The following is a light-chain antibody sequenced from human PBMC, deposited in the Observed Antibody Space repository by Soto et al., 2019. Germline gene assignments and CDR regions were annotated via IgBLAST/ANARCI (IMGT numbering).Light chain of an antibody. CDR3: QHYSSTLLIVT. V-gene: IGKV1-39*01. CDR1: QDIRKN. Sequence: DIQMTQSPSSLSASVGDRVTITCRASQDIRKNLNWYQQRPGKAPNLLIYAASSLQNGVPSRFSSSGSGTDFSLTINSLQPEDFATYYCQHYSSTLLIVTFGPGTKVEI. J-gene: IGKJ3*01. CDR2: AAS.